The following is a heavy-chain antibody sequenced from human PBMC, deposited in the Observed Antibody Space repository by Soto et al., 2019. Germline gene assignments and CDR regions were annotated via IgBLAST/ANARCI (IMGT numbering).Heavy chain of an antibody. CDR3: ARQAYFGSGTYYSDY. V-gene: IGHV5-51*01. CDR1: GYNFISYW. D-gene: IGHD3-10*01. CDR2: IYPGDSDA. Sequence: GESLKISCKASGYNFISYWIAWVRQMPGKGLEWMGIIYPGDSDATYSPSFEGQVTFPVDKSITTAYLQWISLKASDTAMYYCARQAYFGSGTYYSDYWGQGTQVNASS. J-gene: IGHJ4*02.